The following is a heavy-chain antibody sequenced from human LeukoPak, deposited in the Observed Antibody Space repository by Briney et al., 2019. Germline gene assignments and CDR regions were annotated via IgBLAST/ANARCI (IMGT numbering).Heavy chain of an antibody. CDR3: AKEITMVRGVRPNWFDP. J-gene: IGHJ5*02. D-gene: IGHD3-10*01. V-gene: IGHV3-23*01. Sequence: GGSLRLSCAASGFTFSSYAMSWVRQAPGKGLEWVSAISGSGGSTYYADSVKGRFTISRDNSKNTLYLQMNSLRAEDTAVYYCAKEITMVRGVRPNWFDPWGQGTLVTVSS. CDR2: ISGSGGST. CDR1: GFTFSSYA.